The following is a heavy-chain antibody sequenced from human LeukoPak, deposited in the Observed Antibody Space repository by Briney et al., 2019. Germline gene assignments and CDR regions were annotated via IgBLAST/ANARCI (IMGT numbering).Heavy chain of an antibody. CDR3: ARHYLGPFDY. CDR2: IYTSGST. Sequence: SETLSLTCTVSGGSISSYSWSWIRQPPGKGLEWIGYIYTSGSTNYNPSLKSRVTISVDTSKNQFSLELSSVTAADTAVYCCARHYLGPFDYWGQGTLVTVSS. CDR1: GGSISSYS. V-gene: IGHV4-4*09. D-gene: IGHD3-10*01. J-gene: IGHJ4*02.